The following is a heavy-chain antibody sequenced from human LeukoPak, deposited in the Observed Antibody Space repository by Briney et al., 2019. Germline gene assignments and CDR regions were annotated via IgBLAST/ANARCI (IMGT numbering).Heavy chain of an antibody. Sequence: GGSLRLSCAASGFTFSDYYMSWIRQAPGKGLEWVSYSSGSSIYYADFVKGRFTISRDNAKNSLYLQMNSLRAEDTAVYYCARGYCYGSGCIDYWGQGTLVTVSS. V-gene: IGHV3-11*04. CDR2: SSGSSI. D-gene: IGHD3-10*01. J-gene: IGHJ4*02. CDR3: ARGYCYGSGCIDY. CDR1: GFTFSDYY.